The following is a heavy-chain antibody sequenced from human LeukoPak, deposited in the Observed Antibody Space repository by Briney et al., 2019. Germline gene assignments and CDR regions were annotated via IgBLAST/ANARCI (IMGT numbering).Heavy chain of an antibody. CDR3: AKIIVVLPSTISNPYYFDY. Sequence: PGGSLRLSCAASGFTFSSYAMSWVRQAPGKGLEWVSAISGSGDSTYYADSVKGRFTISRDNSKNTLYLQMSSLRAEDTAVYHCAKIIVVLPSTISNPYYFDYWGQGTLVTVSS. J-gene: IGHJ4*02. D-gene: IGHD2-2*02. CDR2: ISGSGDST. V-gene: IGHV3-23*01. CDR1: GFTFSSYA.